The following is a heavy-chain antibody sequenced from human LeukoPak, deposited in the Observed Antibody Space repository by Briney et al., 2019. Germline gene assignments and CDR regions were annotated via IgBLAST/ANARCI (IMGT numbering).Heavy chain of an antibody. D-gene: IGHD2-8*01. CDR1: GYTFTSYA. V-gene: IGHV1-3*01. J-gene: IGHJ4*02. CDR3: ARDAEGSVSSEIFDY. CDR2: INAGSGNT. Sequence: ASVKVSCKASGYTFTSYAMHWVRQAPGQRLEWMGWINAGSGNTKYSQKFQGRVTITRDTSASTAYMELSSLRSEDTAVYYCARDAEGSVSSEIFDYWGQGTLVTVSS.